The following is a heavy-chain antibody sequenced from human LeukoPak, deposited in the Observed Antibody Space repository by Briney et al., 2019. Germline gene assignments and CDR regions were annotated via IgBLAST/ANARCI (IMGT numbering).Heavy chain of an antibody. D-gene: IGHD6-6*01. CDR1: GFTFSTYA. CDR2: ITDSGDNT. Sequence: GGSLRLSCAASGFTFSTYAMSWVRQAPGKGLEWVSSITDSGDNTYYADSVTGRFTISRVNTKNTLYLQMASLRPKDTAISYCATYRRSLFRHIDDGGQGTLVT. CDR3: ATYRRSLFRHIDD. V-gene: IGHV3-23*01. J-gene: IGHJ4*02.